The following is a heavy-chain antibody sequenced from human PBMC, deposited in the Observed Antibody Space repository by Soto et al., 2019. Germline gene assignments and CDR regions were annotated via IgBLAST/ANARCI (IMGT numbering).Heavy chain of an antibody. CDR2: IYWDGDK. J-gene: IGHJ4*02. D-gene: IGHD3-3*01. Sequence: QITLNESGPTLVKPTQTLTLTCTFSGFSLTTSGVGVGWIRQSPGKAPEWLALIYWDGDKRYSPSLKSRLTITKDTSKNQVVLTMANLDTADTATYYCAHRVLRTVFGLVTTTAIYFDFWGQGTPVAVSS. CDR1: GFSLTTSGVG. CDR3: AHRVLRTVFGLVTTTAIYFDF. V-gene: IGHV2-5*02.